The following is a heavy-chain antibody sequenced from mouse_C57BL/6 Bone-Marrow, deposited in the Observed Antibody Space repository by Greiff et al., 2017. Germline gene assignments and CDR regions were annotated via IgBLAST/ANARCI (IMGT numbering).Heavy chain of an antibody. CDR1: GYTFTSYW. J-gene: IGHJ2*01. CDR2: IHPNSGST. Sequence: QVHVQQPGAELVKPGASVKLSCKASGYTFTSYWMHWVKQRPGQGLEWIGMIHPNSGSTNYNEKFKSKATLTVDKSSSTAYMRLSSLTSEDSAVYYCARFDGYPFDYWGQGTTLTVSS. CDR3: ARFDGYPFDY. V-gene: IGHV1-64*01. D-gene: IGHD2-3*01.